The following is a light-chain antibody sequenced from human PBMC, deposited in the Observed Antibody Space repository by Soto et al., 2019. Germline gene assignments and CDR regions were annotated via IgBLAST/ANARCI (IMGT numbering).Light chain of an antibody. CDR2: WAS. CDR1: QSVLYNSKNKNY. CDR3: QQYYSIPRT. V-gene: IGKV4-1*01. Sequence: DIVMTQSPDSLAVSLGERATINCKSSQSVLYNSKNKNYLAWYQQKPGQPPKLLFYWASTRESGVPDRFSGSGSGTDFTLTISSLQAEDVAVYYCQQYYSIPRTFGQGTKVEMK. J-gene: IGKJ1*01.